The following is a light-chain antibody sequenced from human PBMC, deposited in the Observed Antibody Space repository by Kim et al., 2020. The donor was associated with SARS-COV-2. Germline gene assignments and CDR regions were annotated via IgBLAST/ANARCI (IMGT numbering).Light chain of an antibody. CDR3: QAWDSSTVV. CDR1: KLGDKY. V-gene: IGLV3-1*01. J-gene: IGLJ2*01. Sequence: SYELTQPPSVSVSPGQTASIPCSGDKLGDKYSYWYQQKPGQSPVLVIYQITRRPAGIPERFSGSSSGNTATLTINGTQAMDEADYYCQAWDSSTVVFGGRTQLTVL. CDR2: QIT.